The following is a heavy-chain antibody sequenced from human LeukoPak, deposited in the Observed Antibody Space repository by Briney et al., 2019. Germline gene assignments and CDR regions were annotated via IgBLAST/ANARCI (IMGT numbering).Heavy chain of an antibody. Sequence: GGSLRLSCAPSGFSFSSYEMNWVRHAPGEGLEWVSYISSSGSIMYSADSVKGRFTISRDNAKNSLYLQMNSLRAEDTAIYYCSGQYSSSSVVDYWGQGTLVTVSS. CDR1: GFSFSSYE. D-gene: IGHD6-6*01. CDR3: SGQYSSSSVVDY. J-gene: IGHJ4*02. V-gene: IGHV3-48*03. CDR2: ISSSGSIM.